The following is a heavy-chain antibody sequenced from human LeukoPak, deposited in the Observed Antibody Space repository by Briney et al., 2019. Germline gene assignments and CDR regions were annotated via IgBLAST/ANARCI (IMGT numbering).Heavy chain of an antibody. CDR2: MSSGGSTI. CDR1: GFTFSSYE. J-gene: IGHJ4*02. Sequence: GGSLRLSCAASGFTFSSYEMNWVRQAPGKGLEWVSYMSSGGSTIYYADSVKGRFTVSRDNAKNSLYLQMNSLRAEDTAVYYCARGPRVYFDYWGQGTLVTVSS. V-gene: IGHV3-48*03. CDR3: ARGPRVYFDY.